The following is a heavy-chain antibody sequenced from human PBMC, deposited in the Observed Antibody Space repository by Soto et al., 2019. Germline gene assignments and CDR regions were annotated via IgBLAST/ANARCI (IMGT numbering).Heavy chain of an antibody. CDR2: VFHTGTN. J-gene: IGHJ4*02. D-gene: IGHD6-19*01. CDR1: GDSVSSPYY. V-gene: IGHV4-4*02. CDR3: ARSAGWYAVHS. Sequence: QVQLQESGPGLVKPSGTLSLTCAVSGDSVSSPYYWCWVRQPPGKGLEWIGEVFHTGTNSYNPSLRSRVTISMDKSINHFSLDLSSVTAADTAVYYCARSAGWYAVHSWGPGTLVIVSS.